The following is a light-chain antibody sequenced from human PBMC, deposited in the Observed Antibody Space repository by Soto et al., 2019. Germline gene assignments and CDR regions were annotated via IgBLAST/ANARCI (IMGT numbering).Light chain of an antibody. J-gene: IGLJ2*01. CDR1: SSDVGGYNY. Sequence: QSALTQPASVSGSPGQSITISCTGTSSDVGGYNYVSWFQQHPGKAPKLIIYDVTNRPSGVSNRFSGSKSGNTAYLIISGLQAEDEAEDYCNSYTSTSTLVLFGGGTKLTVL. CDR2: DVT. V-gene: IGLV2-14*01. CDR3: NSYTSTSTLVL.